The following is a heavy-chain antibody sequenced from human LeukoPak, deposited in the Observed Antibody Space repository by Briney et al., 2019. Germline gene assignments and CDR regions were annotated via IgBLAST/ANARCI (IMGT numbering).Heavy chain of an antibody. J-gene: IGHJ4*02. D-gene: IGHD2-21*02. CDR3: ARGLGCGGDCSYFDY. CDR1: GGSFSGYY. Sequence: SETLSLTCAVYGGSFSGYYWSWIRQPPGKGLGWIGEINHSGSTDYNPSLKSRVTISVDTSKNQFSLKLSSVTAADTAVYYCARGLGCGGDCSYFDYWGQGTLVTVSS. V-gene: IGHV4-34*01. CDR2: INHSGST.